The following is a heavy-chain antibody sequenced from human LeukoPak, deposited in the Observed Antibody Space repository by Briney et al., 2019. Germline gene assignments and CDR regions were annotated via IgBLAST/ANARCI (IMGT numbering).Heavy chain of an antibody. D-gene: IGHD6-13*01. V-gene: IGHV3-21*01. J-gene: IGHJ5*02. CDR1: GLTFSSYS. CDR3: AREQQLGDTNWFDP. CDR2: ISSSSSYI. Sequence: PGGSLRLSCAASGLTFSSYSMNWVRQAPGKGLEWVSSISSSSSYIYYADSVKGRFTISRDNAKNSLYLQMNSLRAEDTAVYYCAREQQLGDTNWFDPWGQGTLVTVSS.